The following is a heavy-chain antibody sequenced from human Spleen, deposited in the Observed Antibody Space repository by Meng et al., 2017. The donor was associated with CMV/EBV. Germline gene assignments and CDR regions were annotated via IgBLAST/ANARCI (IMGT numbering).Heavy chain of an antibody. D-gene: IGHD2-8*02. CDR2: IFWNGDIM. V-gene: IGHV3-9*03. CDR3: AKGLEAWSQTYGMDV. J-gene: IGHJ6*02. Sequence: SLKISCAASGFNFEDYAMHWVRQAPGKGLEWVSGIFWNGDIMGYADSVKGRFTISRDNAKNSLYLQMNSLTTEDMALYYCAKGLEAWSQTYGMDVWGQGTTVTVSS. CDR1: GFNFEDYA.